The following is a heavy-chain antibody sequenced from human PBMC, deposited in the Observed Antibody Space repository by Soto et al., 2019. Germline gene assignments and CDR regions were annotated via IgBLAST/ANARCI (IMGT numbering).Heavy chain of an antibody. Sequence: EVQLLESGGGWKQPGGSLSLSCLAPGFTFGTKAMTWARQSPGKGVEWAEEITARGRSTYYADSVKGRFTISRDYSKNTLYLQMNSLRAEDTAVYYGAKVIQESVVIGYWGEGSLVAVSS. V-gene: IGHV3-23*01. D-gene: IGHD3-22*01. CDR2: ITARGRST. CDR1: GFTFGTKA. CDR3: AKVIQESVVIGY. J-gene: IGHJ4*02.